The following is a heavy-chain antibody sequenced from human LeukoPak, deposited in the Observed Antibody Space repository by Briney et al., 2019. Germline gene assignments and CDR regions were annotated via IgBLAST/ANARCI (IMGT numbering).Heavy chain of an antibody. D-gene: IGHD3-22*01. CDR3: AKPDRVFDY. CDR2: IYSGGST. Sequence: PGGSLRLSCAASGFTVRSNYMSWVRQAPGKGLEWVSIIYSGGSTYYADSVKGRFTISRDNSKNTLYLQTNSLRAEDTAVYYCAKPDRVFDYWGQGTLVTVSS. V-gene: IGHV3-53*01. J-gene: IGHJ4*02. CDR1: GFTVRSNY.